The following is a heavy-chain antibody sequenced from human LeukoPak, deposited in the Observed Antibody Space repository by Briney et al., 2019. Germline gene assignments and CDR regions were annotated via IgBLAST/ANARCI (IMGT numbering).Heavy chain of an antibody. CDR1: GDSVSSNSVA. V-gene: IGHV6-1*01. J-gene: IGHJ4*02. CDR3: AGGGSGWPTSVVVDY. CDR2: TYYRSKWFN. D-gene: IGHD6-19*01. Sequence: SQTLSLTCAISGDSVSSNSVAWNWIRQSPSRGLEWLGRTYYRSKWFNDYAVSVKSRITINPDTSKNQFSLKLSSVTAADTAVYYCAGGGSGWPTSVVVDYWSQGTLVTVSS.